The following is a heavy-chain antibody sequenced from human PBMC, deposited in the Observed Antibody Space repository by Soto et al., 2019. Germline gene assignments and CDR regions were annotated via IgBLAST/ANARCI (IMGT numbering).Heavy chain of an antibody. CDR3: ARGRLGYCSGGSCYSRDFAFDI. J-gene: IGHJ3*02. V-gene: IGHV4-39*02. CDR1: GGSISSNSYY. Sequence: SDTLSLTCPVSGGSISSNSYYWGWIRQPPEKGLEWIASISYSGSTYYNPTLKSRLIISVDTSKSHFSLKLSSVTAADTALYYFARGRLGYCSGGSCYSRDFAFDIWGQGTMVT. D-gene: IGHD2-15*01. CDR2: ISYSGST.